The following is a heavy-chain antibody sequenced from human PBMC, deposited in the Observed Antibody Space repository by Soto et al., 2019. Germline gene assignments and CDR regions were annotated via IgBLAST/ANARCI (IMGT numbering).Heavy chain of an antibody. CDR1: GFTFSSYG. CDR3: AGAGGSSSSGPSIYYYYYMDV. Sequence: GGSLRLSCAASGFTFSSYGMHWVRQAPGKGLEWVAVIWYDGSNKYYADSVKGRFTISRDNSKNTLYLQMNSLRAEDTAVYYCAGAGGSSSSGPSIYYYYYMDVWGKGTTVTVSS. D-gene: IGHD6-6*01. V-gene: IGHV3-33*01. J-gene: IGHJ6*03. CDR2: IWYDGSNK.